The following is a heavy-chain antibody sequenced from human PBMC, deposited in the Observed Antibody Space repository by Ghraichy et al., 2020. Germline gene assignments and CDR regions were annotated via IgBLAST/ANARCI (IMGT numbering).Heavy chain of an antibody. D-gene: IGHD2-2*01. CDR2: IYYSGST. Sequence: SETLSLTCTVSGGSISSYYWSWIRQPPGKGLEWIGYIYYSGSTNYNPSLKSRVTISVDTSKNQFSLKLSSVTAADTAVYYCATIARSSTSYWFDPWGHGTLVTVSS. CDR3: ATIARSSTSYWFDP. CDR1: GGSISSYY. V-gene: IGHV4-59*01. J-gene: IGHJ5*02.